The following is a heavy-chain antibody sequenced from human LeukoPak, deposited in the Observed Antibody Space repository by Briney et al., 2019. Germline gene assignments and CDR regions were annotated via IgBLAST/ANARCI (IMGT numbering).Heavy chain of an antibody. CDR2: INAGNGNT. CDR3: ARLAYCSGGSCYSKGVNH. D-gene: IGHD2-15*01. CDR1: GYNFTSYA. Sequence: GASVKVSCKASGYNFTSYAMHWVRQAPGQRPEWMGWINAGNGNTKYSQKFQGRVTITRDTCASTAYVELSSLRSEDTAVYYCARLAYCSGGSCYSKGVNHWGQGTLVTVSS. J-gene: IGHJ5*02. V-gene: IGHV1-3*01.